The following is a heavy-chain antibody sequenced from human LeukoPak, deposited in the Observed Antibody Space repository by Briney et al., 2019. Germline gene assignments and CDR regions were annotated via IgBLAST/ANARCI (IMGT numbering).Heavy chain of an antibody. CDR2: IYYSGST. CDR1: GGSISSGGYY. Sequence: SETLFLTCTVSGGSISSGGYYWSWIRQHPGKGLEWIGYIYYSGSTYYNPSLKSRVTISVDTSKNQFSLKLSSVTAADTAVYYCASTINFGDYVNWYFDLWGRGTLVTVSS. CDR3: ASTINFGDYVNWYFDL. V-gene: IGHV4-31*03. D-gene: IGHD4-17*01. J-gene: IGHJ2*01.